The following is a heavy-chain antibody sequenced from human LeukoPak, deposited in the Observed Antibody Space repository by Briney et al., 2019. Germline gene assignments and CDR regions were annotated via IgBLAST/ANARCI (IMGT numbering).Heavy chain of an antibody. CDR1: GYTFTGYY. D-gene: IGHD6-19*01. CDR2: ISAYNGNT. Sequence: GASVKVSCKASGYTFTGYYMHWVRQAPGQGLEWMGWISAYNGNTNYAQKLQGRVTMTTDTSTSTAYMELRSLRSDDTAVYYCARGRAGPSNYWGQGTLVTVSS. J-gene: IGHJ4*02. CDR3: ARGRAGPSNY. V-gene: IGHV1-18*04.